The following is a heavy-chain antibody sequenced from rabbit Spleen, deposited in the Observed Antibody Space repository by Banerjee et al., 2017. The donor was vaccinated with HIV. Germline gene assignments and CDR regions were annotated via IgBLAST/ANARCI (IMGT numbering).Heavy chain of an antibody. CDR3: ARASYSYDYDFVIYPTYFAL. D-gene: IGHD6-1*01. J-gene: IGHJ4*01. CDR2: IDPLFGTT. V-gene: IGHV1S47*01. CDR1: GLDFNTYG. Sequence: QEQLVEYGGDLVQPEGSLTLTCKASGLDFNTYGVSWVRQAPGKGLEWIGYIDPLFGTTYYANWVNGRFTISSHNAQNTLYLQLNTLTAADTATYFCARASYSYDYDFVIYPTYFALWGPGTLVTVS.